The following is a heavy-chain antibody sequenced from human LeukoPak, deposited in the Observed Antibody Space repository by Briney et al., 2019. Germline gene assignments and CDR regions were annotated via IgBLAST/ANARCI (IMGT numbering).Heavy chain of an antibody. Sequence: GGSLRLSCAASGFTFSNAWMSWVRQAPGKGLEWVSYISSSSSTIYYADSVKGRFTISRDNAKNTLYLQMNSLRAEDTAVYYCARFDYGDYVGAGDHWGQGTLVTVSS. CDR3: ARFDYGDYVGAGDH. CDR1: GFTFSNAW. J-gene: IGHJ4*02. CDR2: ISSSSSTI. V-gene: IGHV3-48*04. D-gene: IGHD4-17*01.